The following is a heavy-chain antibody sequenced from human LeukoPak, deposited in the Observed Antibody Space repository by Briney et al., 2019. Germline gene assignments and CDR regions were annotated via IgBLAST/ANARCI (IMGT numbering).Heavy chain of an antibody. D-gene: IGHD2/OR15-2a*01. V-gene: IGHV4-61*02. J-gene: IGHJ4*02. CDR3: ARESRSPRLKYFEY. Sequence: PSQTLPLICTVSGGSISSGSYYWSWIRQSAGKGLEWIGRIDVSGRTNYNPTLKSRVTISVDTSKNQVSLRLTSVTAADTAVYYCARESRSPRLKYFEYWGQGIQATVSS. CDR2: IDVSGRT. CDR1: GGSISSGSYY.